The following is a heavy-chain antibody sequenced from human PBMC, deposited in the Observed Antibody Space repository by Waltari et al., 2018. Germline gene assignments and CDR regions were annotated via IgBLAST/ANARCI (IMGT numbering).Heavy chain of an antibody. V-gene: IGHV4-4*02. D-gene: IGHD2-21*01. Sequence: QVQLQESGPGLLEPWGTLSLTCAVSGVSISVSDWLSWVRQPPGKGLEWFGQLYHTGSTNHTPSLTGRVAISVDKSKHQISLRLTSVTAADTAIYYCASHIVGARGFIYWGQGTLVTVSS. CDR3: ASHIVGARGFIY. J-gene: IGHJ1*01. CDR2: LYHTGST. CDR1: GVSISVSDW.